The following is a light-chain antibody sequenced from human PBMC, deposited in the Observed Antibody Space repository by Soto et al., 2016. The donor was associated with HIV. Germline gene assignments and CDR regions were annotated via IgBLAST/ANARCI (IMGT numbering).Light chain of an antibody. CDR2: DDN. Sequence: SFALTQSPSVSVAPGKTATITCEGDSVESKSVHWYQQKAGQAPVLVVYDDNDRPSGIPERFSGSNSENTATLTITRVEAGDEADYYCQVWDSSRDHVVFGGGTKLTAL. CDR1: SVESKS. J-gene: IGLJ2*01. V-gene: IGLV3-21*03. CDR3: QVWDSSRDHVV.